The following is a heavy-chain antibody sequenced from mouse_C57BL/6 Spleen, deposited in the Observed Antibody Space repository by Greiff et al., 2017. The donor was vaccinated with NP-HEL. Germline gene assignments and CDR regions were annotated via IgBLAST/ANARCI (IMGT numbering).Heavy chain of an antibody. J-gene: IGHJ2*01. CDR1: GYSITSGYY. CDR3: ARASTVVATRYYFDY. V-gene: IGHV3-6*01. D-gene: IGHD1-1*01. CDR2: ISYDGSN. Sequence: EVQLVESGPGLVKPSQSLSLTCSVTGYSITSGYYWNWIRQFPGNKLEWMGYISYDGSNNYNPSLKNRISITRDTSKNQFFLKLNSVTTEDTATYYCARASTVVATRYYFDYWGQGTTLTVSS.